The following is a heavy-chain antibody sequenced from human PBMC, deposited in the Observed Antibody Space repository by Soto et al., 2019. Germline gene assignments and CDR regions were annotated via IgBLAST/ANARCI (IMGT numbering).Heavy chain of an antibody. Sequence: QVQLVESGGGVVQPGRSLRLSCAGSGFTFSSYGMHWVRQAPGKGLEWVAVMSYDGSEKYYGDSVKGRVTISRDNSKITMYLQMNSLRAEDTAVCYCAKSRYDGGPTLFLQERGQGTLVTVSS. CDR1: GFTFSSYG. CDR3: AKSRYDGGPTLFLQE. CDR2: MSYDGSEK. V-gene: IGHV3-30*18. D-gene: IGHD4-17*01. J-gene: IGHJ1*01.